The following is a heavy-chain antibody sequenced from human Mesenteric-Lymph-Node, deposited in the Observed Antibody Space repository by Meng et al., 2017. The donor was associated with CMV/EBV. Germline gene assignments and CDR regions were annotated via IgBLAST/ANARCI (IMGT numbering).Heavy chain of an antibody. CDR2: IYHSGST. V-gene: IGHV4-4*02. Sequence: GGSISSSNWWSWVRQPPGKGLEWIGEIYHSGSTNYNPSLKSRVTISVDKSKNQFSLKLSSVTAADTAVYYCARGLGQLALPPNWFDPWGQGTLVTVSS. CDR1: GGSISSSNW. D-gene: IGHD6-6*01. J-gene: IGHJ5*02. CDR3: ARGLGQLALPPNWFDP.